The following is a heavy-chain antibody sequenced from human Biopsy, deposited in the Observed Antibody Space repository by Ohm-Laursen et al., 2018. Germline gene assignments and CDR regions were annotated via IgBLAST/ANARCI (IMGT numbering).Heavy chain of an antibody. CDR2: ISCTGYT. Sequence: GTLSLTCAVSGGSFTGHYWSWIRQPPGKGLEWIGHISCTGYTSYNASLKSRVTISVDTSRNHFSLRLSSLTAADTAVYYCARGSNNFGGLYFPRWGQGTLLTVSS. D-gene: IGHD4-23*01. J-gene: IGHJ4*02. V-gene: IGHV4-59*11. CDR1: GGSFTGHY. CDR3: ARGSNNFGGLYFPR.